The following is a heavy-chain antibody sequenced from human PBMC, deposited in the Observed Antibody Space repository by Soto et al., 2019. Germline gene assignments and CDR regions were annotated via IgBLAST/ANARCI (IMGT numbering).Heavy chain of an antibody. V-gene: IGHV2-5*02. D-gene: IGHD2-21*02. CDR3: IQSRCGGDCLQSYASYYYYGMDV. Sequence: QITLKESGPTLVKPTQTLTLTCTFSAFSLSTGGVGVGWIRQPPGKALEWLALIYWDDDKRYSPSLRSRLTITKDTSKNQVVLKMTNIDPVDTATYYCIQSRCGGDCLQSYASYYYYGMDVWGQGTTVTVSS. CDR2: IYWDDDK. CDR1: AFSLSTGGVG. J-gene: IGHJ6*02.